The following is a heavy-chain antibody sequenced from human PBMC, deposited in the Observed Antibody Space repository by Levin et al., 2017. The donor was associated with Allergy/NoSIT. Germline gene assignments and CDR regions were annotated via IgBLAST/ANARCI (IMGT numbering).Heavy chain of an antibody. D-gene: IGHD2-8*01. Sequence: GGSLRLSCAASGFTFRNYAMNWVRQAPGKGLEWVSGFSGRDSTTYYADSVKGRFTISRDNSMNTLYLQMSSLTADDTAVYYCARDSGPSWSNYYSYYGMDVWGQGTTVTVSS. CDR1: GFTFRNYA. J-gene: IGHJ6*02. V-gene: IGHV3-23*01. CDR2: FSGRDSTT. CDR3: ARDSGPSWSNYYSYYGMDV.